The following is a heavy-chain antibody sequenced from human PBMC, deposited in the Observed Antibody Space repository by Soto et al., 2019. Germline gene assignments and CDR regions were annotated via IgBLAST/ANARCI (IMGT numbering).Heavy chain of an antibody. CDR3: ARAIMYYYVRSGFPRESFDP. J-gene: IGHJ5*02. Sequence: SETLSLTCTVSGGSISSGGYYWSWIRQHPGKGLEWIGYIYYSGSTHYNPSLKSRVTISVDTSKNQFSLKLSSVTAADTAVYYCARAIMYYYVRSGFPRESFDPWGQGTLVTVSS. D-gene: IGHD3-22*01. CDR1: GGSISSGGYY. V-gene: IGHV4-31*03. CDR2: IYYSGST.